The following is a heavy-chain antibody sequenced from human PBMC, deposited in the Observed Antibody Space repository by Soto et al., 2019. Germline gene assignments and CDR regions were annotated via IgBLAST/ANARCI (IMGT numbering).Heavy chain of an antibody. D-gene: IGHD3-3*01. V-gene: IGHV1-18*01. J-gene: IGHJ6*03. CDR3: ARDFFDSITIFGVVIENYYYMDV. CDR2: ISAYNGNT. CDR1: GYTFTSYG. Sequence: GASVKVSCKASGYTFTSYGISWVRQAPGQGLEWMGWISAYNGNTNYAQKLQGRVAMTTDTSTSTAYMELRSLRSDDTAVYYCARDFFDSITIFGVVIENYYYMDVWGKGTTVTVSS.